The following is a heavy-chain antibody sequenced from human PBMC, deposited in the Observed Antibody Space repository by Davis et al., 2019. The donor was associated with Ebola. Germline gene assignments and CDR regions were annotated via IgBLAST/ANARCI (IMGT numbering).Heavy chain of an antibody. D-gene: IGHD3-3*01. J-gene: IGHJ6*04. Sequence: PGGSLRLSCAASGFPFSVYFMDWVRLTPGKGLEWVGLSRNKENRYSTEYAASVKGRFTISRDDSKNLLYLEMNSLRTEDTAVYYCAKSGLSFGVVKYHYGMDVWGKGTTVTVSS. CDR2: SRNKENRYST. V-gene: IGHV3-72*01. CDR1: GFPFSVYF. CDR3: AKSGLSFGVVKYHYGMDV.